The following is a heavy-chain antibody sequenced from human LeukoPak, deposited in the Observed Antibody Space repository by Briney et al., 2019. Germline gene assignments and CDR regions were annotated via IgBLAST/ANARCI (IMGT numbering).Heavy chain of an antibody. CDR3: ARIRGSYFDI. D-gene: IGHD1-26*01. J-gene: IGHJ3*02. Sequence: ASVKVSCKASGGTFTGYHMHWVRRAPGQGLEWMGWINPSSGGTNYAQKFQGRVTMTRDTSISTAYMELSRLRSDDTAVYYCARIRGSYFDIWGQGTMVTVSS. V-gene: IGHV1-2*02. CDR2: INPSSGGT. CDR1: GGTFTGYH.